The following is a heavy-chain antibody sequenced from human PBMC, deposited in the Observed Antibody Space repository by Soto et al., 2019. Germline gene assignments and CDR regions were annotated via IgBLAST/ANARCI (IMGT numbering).Heavy chain of an antibody. D-gene: IGHD2-2*01. Sequence: GGSLRLSCAASGFTFSSYWMSWVRQAPGKGLEWVANIKEDGSEKSYVDSVKGRFTISRDNAKNSLYLQINSLRAEDTAVYYCARSYQLLYYFDYWGQGTLVTVSS. J-gene: IGHJ4*02. CDR3: ARSYQLLYYFDY. CDR1: GFTFSSYW. CDR2: IKEDGSEK. V-gene: IGHV3-7*03.